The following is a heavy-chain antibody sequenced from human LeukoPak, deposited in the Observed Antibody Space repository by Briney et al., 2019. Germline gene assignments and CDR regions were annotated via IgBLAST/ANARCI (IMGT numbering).Heavy chain of an antibody. CDR2: INPNSGGT. J-gene: IGHJ5*02. CDR3: AREPYQLLRMGDIDP. D-gene: IGHD2-2*01. Sequence: ASVKVSCKASGYTFTDYYMHWVRQAPGQGLEWMGWINPNSGGTNYAQKFQGRVTMTRDTSISTAYMELSRLRSDDTAVYYCAREPYQLLRMGDIDPWGQGTLVTVSS. V-gene: IGHV1-2*02. CDR1: GYTFTDYY.